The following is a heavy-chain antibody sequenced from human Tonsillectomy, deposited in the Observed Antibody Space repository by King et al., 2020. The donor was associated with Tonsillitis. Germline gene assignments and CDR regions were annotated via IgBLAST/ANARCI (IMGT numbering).Heavy chain of an antibody. CDR3: ARDRGGQWYAYYFDS. CDR1: GFSFSTYA. CDR2: ISYDGNNQ. J-gene: IGHJ4*02. Sequence: VQLVESGGGVVQTGRSLRLSCAASGFSFSTYAMHWVRQAPGKGLEWVAIISYDGNNQFYADSVKGRFTISRDNSNNTLYLQMNSLRAEDTAVYYCARDRGGQWYAYYFDSWGQGTLVTVSS. V-gene: IGHV3-30-3*01. D-gene: IGHD6-19*01.